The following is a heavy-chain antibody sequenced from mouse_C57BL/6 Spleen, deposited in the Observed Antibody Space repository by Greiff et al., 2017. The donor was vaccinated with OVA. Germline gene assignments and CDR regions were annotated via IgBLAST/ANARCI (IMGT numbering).Heavy chain of an antibody. CDR2: ISYDGSN. V-gene: IGHV3-6*01. CDR1: GYSITSGYY. J-gene: IGHJ4*01. D-gene: IGHD2-5*01. Sequence: EVKLVESGPGLVKPSQSLSLTCSVTGYSITSGYYWNWIRQFPGNKLEWMGYISYDGSNNYNPSLKNRISITRDTSKNQFFLKLNSVTTEDTATYYCASSNYGAMDYWGQGTSVTVSS. CDR3: ASSNYGAMDY.